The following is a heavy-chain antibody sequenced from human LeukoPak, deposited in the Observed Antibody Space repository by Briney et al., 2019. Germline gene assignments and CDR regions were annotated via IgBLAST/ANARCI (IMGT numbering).Heavy chain of an antibody. CDR3: ARGVSSSFFDY. Sequence: SETLSLTCTVSGGSISSYYWSWIRQPPGKGLEWIGYIYYSGSTNYNPSLKSRVTISVDTSENQFSLKLSSVTAADTAVYYCARGVSSSFFDYWGQGTLVTVSS. CDR1: GGSISSYY. D-gene: IGHD6-6*01. CDR2: IYYSGST. J-gene: IGHJ4*02. V-gene: IGHV4-59*01.